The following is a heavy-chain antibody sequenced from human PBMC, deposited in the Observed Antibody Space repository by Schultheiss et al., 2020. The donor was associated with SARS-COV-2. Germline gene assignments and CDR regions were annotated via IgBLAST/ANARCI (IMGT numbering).Heavy chain of an antibody. D-gene: IGHD3-22*01. Sequence: GESLKISCAASGFTFSSYAMHWVRQAPGKGLEWVAVISYDGSNKYYADSVKGRFTISRDNYKNTLYLQMNSLRAEDTAVYYCAREDVYYDSSGYYLRGWFDPWGQGTLVTVSS. J-gene: IGHJ5*02. CDR1: GFTFSSYA. CDR3: AREDVYYDSSGYYLRGWFDP. V-gene: IGHV3-30*04. CDR2: ISYDGSNK.